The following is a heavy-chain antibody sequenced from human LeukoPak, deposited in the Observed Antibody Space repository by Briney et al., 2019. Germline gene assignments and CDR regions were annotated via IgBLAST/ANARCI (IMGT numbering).Heavy chain of an antibody. CDR3: ARAPMDSSGYYPNDAFDI. J-gene: IGHJ3*02. Sequence: GASVKVSPKASGYTFFTYGISWVRQAPGQGLEWMGWISAYTGNTNYAQNLQGRVTMTTDTSTSTAYMELRSLRSDDTAVYYCARAPMDSSGYYPNDAFDIWGQGTMVTVSS. CDR1: GYTFFTYG. V-gene: IGHV1-18*01. D-gene: IGHD3-22*01. CDR2: ISAYTGNT.